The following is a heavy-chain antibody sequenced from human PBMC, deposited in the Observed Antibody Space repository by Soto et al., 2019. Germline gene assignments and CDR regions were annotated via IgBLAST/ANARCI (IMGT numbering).Heavy chain of an antibody. V-gene: IGHV3-33*01. CDR2: IWYDGSNK. CDR1: GFTFSSYG. CDR3: ARDKDAYCGGDCYLGTY. J-gene: IGHJ4*02. Sequence: PGGSLRLSCAAAGFTFSSYGMHWVRQAPGKGLEWVAVIWYDGSNKYYADSVKGRFTISRDNSKNTLYLQMNSLRAEDTAVYYCARDKDAYCGGDCYLGTYWGQGTLGTVSS. D-gene: IGHD2-21*02.